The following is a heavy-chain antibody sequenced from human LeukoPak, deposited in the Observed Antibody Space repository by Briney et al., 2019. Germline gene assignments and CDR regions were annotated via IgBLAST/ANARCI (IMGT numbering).Heavy chain of an antibody. CDR1: GYTFSNYG. J-gene: IGHJ4*02. D-gene: IGHD3-22*01. V-gene: IGHV1-18*01. Sequence: ASVKVSCKASGYTFSNYGISWVRQAPGQGLEWLGWISAYNGNTHYAQKLQGRVTLTTDTSTSTAYMEVRSLRSDDTAVYFCARVIPDYYDSSGYPLFFGYWGQGTLVTVSS. CDR2: ISAYNGNT. CDR3: ARVIPDYYDSSGYPLFFGY.